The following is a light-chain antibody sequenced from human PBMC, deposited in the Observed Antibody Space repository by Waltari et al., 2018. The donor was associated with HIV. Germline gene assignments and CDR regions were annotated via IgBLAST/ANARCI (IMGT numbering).Light chain of an antibody. CDR2: KVS. CDR1: ERLVSADGNTY. J-gene: IGKJ1*01. V-gene: IGKV2-30*01. Sequence: VVLTQFPVSLSVSVGQSASISCRSSERLVSADGNTYLSWFQQRPGQSPRRLIYKVSKRDSGVPGKFSGSGAVRDFTLQSNRVEAEDVATYYCAQETFWGWTFGPGTKVEI. CDR3: AQETFWGWT.